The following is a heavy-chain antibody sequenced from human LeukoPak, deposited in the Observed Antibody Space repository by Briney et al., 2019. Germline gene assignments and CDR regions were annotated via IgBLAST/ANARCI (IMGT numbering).Heavy chain of an antibody. D-gene: IGHD2-15*01. CDR2: TYHRSKWYN. J-gene: IGHJ6*02. CDR3: AREKVVLAATHYYGMDV. Sequence: SQTLSLTCAISGDRVFTNNAAWSWIRQSPSRGLEWLGRTYHRSKWYNYYAGSVKSRIIFNPDTSKNQFSLHLNSVTPEDTAVYYCAREKVVLAATHYYGMDVWGQGTTVTVSS. CDR1: GDRVFTNNAA. V-gene: IGHV6-1*01.